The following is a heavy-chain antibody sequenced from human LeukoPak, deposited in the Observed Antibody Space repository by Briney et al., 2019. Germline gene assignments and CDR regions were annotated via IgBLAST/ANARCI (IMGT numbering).Heavy chain of an antibody. J-gene: IGHJ6*03. CDR3: ARAVYYDSSGYLYYYYYYMDV. Sequence: GGSLRLSCAASGFTFSSYWMSWVRQAPGKGLEWVANIKQDGSEKYYVDSVKGRFTISRDNAKNSLYLRMNSLRAEDTAVYYCARAVYYDSSGYLYYYYYYMDVWGKGTTVTVSS. CDR2: IKQDGSEK. V-gene: IGHV3-7*01. CDR1: GFTFSSYW. D-gene: IGHD3-22*01.